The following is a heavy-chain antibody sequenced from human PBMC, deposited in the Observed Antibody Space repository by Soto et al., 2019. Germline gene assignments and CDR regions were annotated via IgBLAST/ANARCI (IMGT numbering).Heavy chain of an antibody. D-gene: IGHD3-3*01. Sequence: GGSLRLSCAASGFTFSSYGMHWVRQAPGKGLEWVAVIWYDGSNKYYADSVKGRFTTSRDNSKNTLYLQMNSLRAEDTAVYSCARDRFFSITIPPYYGMDVWGQGTTVTVSS. CDR2: IWYDGSNK. CDR1: GFTFSSYG. CDR3: ARDRFFSITIPPYYGMDV. J-gene: IGHJ6*02. V-gene: IGHV3-33*01.